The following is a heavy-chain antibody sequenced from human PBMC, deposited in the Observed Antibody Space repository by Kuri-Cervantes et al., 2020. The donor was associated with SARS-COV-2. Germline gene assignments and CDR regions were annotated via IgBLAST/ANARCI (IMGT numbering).Heavy chain of an antibody. D-gene: IGHD3-16*01. V-gene: IGHV3-48*01. CDR1: GFTLGTYS. J-gene: IGHJ6*03. CDR3: ARGAANYHYMDV. CDR2: ITSSSSTV. Sequence: GGSLRLSCAASGFTLGTYSMNWVRQAPGKGLEWLSYITSSSSTVYYADSVKGRFSTSRDNAKNSLYLQMNSLRAEDTAVYYCARGAANYHYMDVWGKGTTVTVSS.